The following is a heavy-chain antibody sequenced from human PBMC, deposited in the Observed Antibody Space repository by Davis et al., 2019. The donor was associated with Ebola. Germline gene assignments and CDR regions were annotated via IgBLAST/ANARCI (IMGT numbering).Heavy chain of an antibody. CDR2: IWHDESNK. CDR3: AKESGGNAHWFFDL. D-gene: IGHD4-23*01. CDR1: GFTFNSYG. V-gene: IGHV3-30*02. J-gene: IGHJ2*01. Sequence: GESLKISCAASGFTFNSYGMHWVRQVPGKGLEWVAVIWHDESNKYYADSVKGRFAISRDNSKNTLYLQMNSLRAEDTAVYYCAKESGGNAHWFFDLWGRGTLVTVSS.